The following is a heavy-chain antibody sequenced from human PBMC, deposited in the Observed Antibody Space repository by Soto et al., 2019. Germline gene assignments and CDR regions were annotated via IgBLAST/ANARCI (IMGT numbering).Heavy chain of an antibody. J-gene: IGHJ4*02. D-gene: IGHD6-6*01. Sequence: ASVKVSCKASGGTFSSYAISWVRQAPGQGLEWMGGIIPIFGTANYAQKFQGRVTITADKSTSTAYMELSSLRSEDTAVYYCATCPSIAAQFDYWGQGTLVTVS. CDR2: IIPIFGTA. V-gene: IGHV1-69*06. CDR1: GGTFSSYA. CDR3: ATCPSIAAQFDY.